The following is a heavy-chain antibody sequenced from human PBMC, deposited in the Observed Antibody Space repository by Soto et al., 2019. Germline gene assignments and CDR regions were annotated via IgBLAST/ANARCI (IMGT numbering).Heavy chain of an antibody. CDR2: IRSKIYNYAT. D-gene: IGHD1-1*01. CDR3: TRLDDTTLLGLDY. Sequence: EVHLVESGGTLVQPGGSLKLSCAASGFTFSGSSIHWVRQASGKGLEWVGRIRSKIYNYATAYSASMQGRLTVSRDDSKNTAYLQMDSLKTEDTAVYFFTRLDDTTLLGLDYWGQGTLVTVSS. J-gene: IGHJ4*02. V-gene: IGHV3-73*02. CDR1: GFTFSGSS.